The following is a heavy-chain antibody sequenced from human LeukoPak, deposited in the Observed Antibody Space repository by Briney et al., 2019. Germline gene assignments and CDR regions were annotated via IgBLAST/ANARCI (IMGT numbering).Heavy chain of an antibody. CDR1: GGTFSSYA. V-gene: IGHV1-69*06. J-gene: IGHJ4*02. D-gene: IGHD4-17*01. CDR2: IIPIFGTA. Sequence: SVKVSCKASGGTFSSYAISWVRQAPGQGLGWMGGIIPIFGTANYAQKFQGRVTITADKSTSTAYMELSSLRSEDTAVYYCARDHLPATVTTNYFDYWGQGTLVTVSS. CDR3: ARDHLPATVTTNYFDY.